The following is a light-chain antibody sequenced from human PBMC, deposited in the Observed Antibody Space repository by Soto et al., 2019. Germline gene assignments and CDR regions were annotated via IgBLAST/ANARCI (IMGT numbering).Light chain of an antibody. CDR2: DAS. Sequence: EIVLTQSPVTLSLSPGQRATLSCRASVMISTYVAWYQQKPGQAPRLLIYDASNRATGVPARFSGSGSGTDFTLTISALEPEDFALYYCQERSHWTFGRGTKVEI. CDR3: QERSHWT. V-gene: IGKV3-11*01. J-gene: IGKJ1*01. CDR1: VMISTY.